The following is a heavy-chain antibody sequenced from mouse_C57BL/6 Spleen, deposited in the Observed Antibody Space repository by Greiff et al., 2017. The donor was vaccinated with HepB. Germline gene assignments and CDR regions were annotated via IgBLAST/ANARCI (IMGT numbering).Heavy chain of an antibody. CDR1: GYTFTSYW. Sequence: QVQLQQPGAELVMPGASVKLSCKASGYTFTSYWMHWVKQRPGQGLEWIGEIDPSDSYTNYNQKFKGNSTLTVDKSSSTAYMQLSSLTSEDSAVYYCARCSTMITTHYFDYWGQGTTLTVSS. CDR2: IDPSDSYT. J-gene: IGHJ2*01. CDR3: ARCSTMITTHYFDY. V-gene: IGHV1-69*01. D-gene: IGHD2-4*01.